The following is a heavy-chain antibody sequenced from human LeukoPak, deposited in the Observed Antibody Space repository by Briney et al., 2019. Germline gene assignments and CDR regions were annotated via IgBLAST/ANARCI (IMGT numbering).Heavy chain of an antibody. CDR3: AKGDVGYVDY. Sequence: GGTPRLSCAASGFTFSSYGMHWVRQAPGKGLEWVAVISYDGSNKYYADSVKGRFTISRDNSKNTLYLQMNSLRAEDTAVYYCAKGDVGYVDYWGQGTLVTVSS. J-gene: IGHJ4*02. V-gene: IGHV3-30*18. CDR1: GFTFSSYG. CDR2: ISYDGSNK. D-gene: IGHD1-26*01.